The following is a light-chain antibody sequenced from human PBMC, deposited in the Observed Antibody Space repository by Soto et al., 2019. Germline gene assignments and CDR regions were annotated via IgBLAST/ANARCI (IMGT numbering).Light chain of an antibody. V-gene: IGKV1-5*01. CDR2: DAS. CDR1: QSISSW. Sequence: DIQMTQSPSTLSASVGDRVTITCRASQSISSWLAWYQQKPGKAPKLLIYDASSLEGGVPSRFRGSGSGTEFTLTISSLQSDDFATYYCQQYNSYSTFGQGTKLEIK. CDR3: QQYNSYST. J-gene: IGKJ2*01.